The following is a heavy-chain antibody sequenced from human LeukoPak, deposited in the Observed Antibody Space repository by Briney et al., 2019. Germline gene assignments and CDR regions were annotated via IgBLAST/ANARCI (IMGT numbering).Heavy chain of an antibody. D-gene: IGHD3-10*01. CDR1: SYTFTSYG. Sequence: ASVKVSCKASSYTFTSYGISWVRQAPGQGLEWMGWISAYNGNTNYAQKLQGRVTMTTDTSTSTAYMELRSLRSDDTAAYYCARDYRYYYGSGSYDYWGQGTLVTVSS. J-gene: IGHJ4*02. V-gene: IGHV1-18*01. CDR2: ISAYNGNT. CDR3: ARDYRYYYGSGSYDY.